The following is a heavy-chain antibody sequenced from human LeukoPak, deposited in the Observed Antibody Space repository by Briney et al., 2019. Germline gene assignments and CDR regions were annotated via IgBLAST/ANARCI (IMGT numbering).Heavy chain of an antibody. V-gene: IGHV3-30*18. CDR1: GFIFDTYG. Sequence: GGSLRLSCAASGFIFDTYGMLRVRQAPGKGLEWVAVIAYDGSNKVYADSVKGRFTISRDNSKNTLYLQMNSLRGEDTAVYYCAKEKAIATINYGLDVWGKGTTVTVSS. CDR3: AKEKAIATINYGLDV. CDR2: IAYDGSNK. J-gene: IGHJ6*04. D-gene: IGHD1-1*01.